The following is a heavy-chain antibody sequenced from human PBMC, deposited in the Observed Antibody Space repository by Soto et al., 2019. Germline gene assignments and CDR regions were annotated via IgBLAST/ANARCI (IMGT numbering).Heavy chain of an antibody. CDR1: GGSISSYY. CDR3: ARFRGTSGRIDS. D-gene: IGHD1-26*01. Sequence: QVQLQESGPGLVKPSETLSLTCTVSGGSISSYYWSWIRQPPAKGLEWIGYIYYSGSTNYNPSLESRVTISVDTSKNQFSQKLSSVTAADTAVYYCARFRGTSGRIDSWGQGTLVTVSS. J-gene: IGHJ4*02. CDR2: IYYSGST. V-gene: IGHV4-59*01.